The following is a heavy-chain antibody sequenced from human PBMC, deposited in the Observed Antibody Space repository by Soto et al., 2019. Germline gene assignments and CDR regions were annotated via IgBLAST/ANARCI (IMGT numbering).Heavy chain of an antibody. J-gene: IGHJ4*02. CDR3: ARHEGNGNVWPLDY. D-gene: IGHD2-8*01. Sequence: SETLSLTCTVSGDSIGTTHSYWAWIRQSPGKGLEWIGNIHYSGSTYYMPSLRSRVTLSVDTSKNQFSLRLTSVTAEDTAVYYCARHEGNGNVWPLDYWGQGILVTVS. CDR2: IHYSGST. V-gene: IGHV4-39*01. CDR1: GDSIGTTHSY.